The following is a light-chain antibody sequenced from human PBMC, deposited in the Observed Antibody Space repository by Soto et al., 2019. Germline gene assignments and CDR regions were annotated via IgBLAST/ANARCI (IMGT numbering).Light chain of an antibody. J-gene: IGLJ3*02. CDR3: SSYTSSSALWV. V-gene: IGLV2-14*01. CDR2: EVS. CDR1: SSDIGGYNF. Sequence: QSALTQPASVSGSPGQSITISCTGTSSDIGGYNFVSWYQQHPGKAPKLMIYEVSNRPSGISNRFYGSKSGNTASLTISGLQAEDEADYHCSSYTSSSALWVFGGGTQLTVL.